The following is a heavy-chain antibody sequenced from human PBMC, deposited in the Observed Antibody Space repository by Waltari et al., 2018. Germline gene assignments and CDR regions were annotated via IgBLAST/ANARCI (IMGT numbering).Heavy chain of an antibody. Sequence: QVQLQESGPGLVKPSRTLSLTCTVSGGFISRGGYYWNWIRQPPGKGREWIRYIYYSGGTYYNPTLRGRVTISVDTSKNKFSLKLSSVTAADTAVYYCASQGVVSYYWGQGTLVTVSS. CDR3: ASQGVVSYY. CDR1: GGFISRGGYY. V-gene: IGHV4-31*03. CDR2: IYYSGGT. J-gene: IGHJ4*02. D-gene: IGHD2-21*01.